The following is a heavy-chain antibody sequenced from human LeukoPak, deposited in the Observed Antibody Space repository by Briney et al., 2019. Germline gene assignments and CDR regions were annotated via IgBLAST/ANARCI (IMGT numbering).Heavy chain of an antibody. J-gene: IGHJ5*02. CDR3: SFKAATPGAFDP. D-gene: IGHD2-15*01. CDR1: GFTFSSCA. CDR2: ISGSGGST. V-gene: IGHV3-23*01. Sequence: GGSLRLSCAASGFTFSSCAMSWVRQAPGTGLEWVSTISGSGGSTNYADSVKGRFTISRDNSKNTLYLQMNSLRAEDTAVYYCSFKAATPGAFDPGGQGPLVTVSP.